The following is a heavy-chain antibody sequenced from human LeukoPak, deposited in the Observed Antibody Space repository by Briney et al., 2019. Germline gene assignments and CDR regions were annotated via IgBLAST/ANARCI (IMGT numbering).Heavy chain of an antibody. D-gene: IGHD6-19*01. V-gene: IGHV4-4*07. CDR2: IHTSGST. J-gene: IGHJ4*02. CDR1: GGSLSSYY. Sequence: PSETLSLTCTVSGGSLSSYYWSWIRQTAGKGLEWIGRIHTSGSTNHNPSPSLKSRVTMSVDTSKNQFSLKLNSVAAADTAVYYCAREAYSSGWYVNFWGQGTLVTVSS. CDR3: AREAYSSGWYVNF.